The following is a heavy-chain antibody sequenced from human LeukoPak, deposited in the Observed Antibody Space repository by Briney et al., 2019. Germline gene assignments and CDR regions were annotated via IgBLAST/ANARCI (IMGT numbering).Heavy chain of an antibody. CDR1: GGSISSYY. J-gene: IGHJ5*02. V-gene: IGHV4-59*01. Sequence: SQTLSLTCTVSGGSISSYYWSWIRQPPGKGLEWIGYIYYSGSTNYNPSLKSRVTISVDTSKNQFSLKLSSVTAADTAVYYCARAVAEYDFWSGYPRNWFDPWGQGTLVTVSS. D-gene: IGHD3-3*01. CDR3: ARAVAEYDFWSGYPRNWFDP. CDR2: IYYSGST.